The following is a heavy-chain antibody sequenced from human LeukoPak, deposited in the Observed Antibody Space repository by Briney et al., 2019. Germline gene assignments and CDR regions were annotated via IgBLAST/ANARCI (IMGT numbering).Heavy chain of an antibody. Sequence: SETLSLTCIVSGGSISSSRDYWAWIRQPPGKGLEWIGSIYHSGSTYYNPSLKSRVTISVDTSKNQFSLKLSSVTAADTAVYYCARYYYYYYYMDVWGKGTTVTVSS. J-gene: IGHJ6*03. CDR2: IYHSGST. CDR1: GGSISSSRDY. V-gene: IGHV4-39*07. CDR3: ARYYYYYYYMDV.